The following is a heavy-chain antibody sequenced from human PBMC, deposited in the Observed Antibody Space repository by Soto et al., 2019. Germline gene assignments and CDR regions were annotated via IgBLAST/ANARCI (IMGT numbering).Heavy chain of an antibody. CDR2: IYSGGST. D-gene: IGHD6-13*01. J-gene: IGHJ6*02. V-gene: IGHV3-66*01. CDR1: GFTVSSNY. CDR3: ARRSSSFYYGMDV. Sequence: EVQLVESGGGLVQPGGSLRLSCAASGFTVSSNYMSWVRQAPGKGLEWVSIIYSGGSTYYADSVKGRFTISRDNSKNTLYLQMNRLRAEDTAVYYCARRSSSFYYGMDVWGQGTTVTVSS.